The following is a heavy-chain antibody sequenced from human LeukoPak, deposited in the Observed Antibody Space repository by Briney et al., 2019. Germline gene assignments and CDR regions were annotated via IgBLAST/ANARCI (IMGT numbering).Heavy chain of an antibody. V-gene: IGHV4-39*01. CDR2: IYYSGNT. J-gene: IGHJ4*02. D-gene: IGHD6-19*01. CDR3: ARPYSSGWYPFEY. Sequence: PGGSLRLSCTASGFTFSSLAMTWVRQAPGKGLEWIGSIYYSGNTYYSPSLKSRVTISVDTSKNQFSLKVNSVTAADTAVYFCARPYSSGWYPFEYWGQGTLVTVSS. CDR1: GFTFSSLAMT.